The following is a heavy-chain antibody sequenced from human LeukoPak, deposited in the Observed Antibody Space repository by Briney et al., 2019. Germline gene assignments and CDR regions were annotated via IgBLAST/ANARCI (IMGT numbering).Heavy chain of an antibody. CDR3: ARVDCSGGSCYSEY. CDR1: GGTFNNYD. V-gene: IGHV1-69*13. J-gene: IGHJ4*02. Sequence: SVKVSCKASGGTFNNYDISWVRQAPRQGLEWMGGIIPIFGTANYAQKFQGRVTITADASTSTAYMELSSLRSEDTAVYYCARVDCSGGSCYSEYWGQGTLVTVSS. CDR2: IIPIFGTA. D-gene: IGHD2-15*01.